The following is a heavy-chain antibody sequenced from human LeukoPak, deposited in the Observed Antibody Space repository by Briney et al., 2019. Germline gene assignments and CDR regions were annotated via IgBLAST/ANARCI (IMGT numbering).Heavy chain of an antibody. Sequence: ASVKVSCKASGYTFTTYYINWVRQATGQGLEWMGWMNPNSGNTGYAQKFQGRVTMTKNTAMGTAYMELSSLTSEDTAVYYCARVPSFFAAVAGNAGWFVPWGEGTLVTVSS. CDR2: MNPNSGNT. CDR1: GYTFTTYY. D-gene: IGHD6-19*01. J-gene: IGHJ5*02. CDR3: ARVPSFFAAVAGNAGWFVP. V-gene: IGHV1-8*01.